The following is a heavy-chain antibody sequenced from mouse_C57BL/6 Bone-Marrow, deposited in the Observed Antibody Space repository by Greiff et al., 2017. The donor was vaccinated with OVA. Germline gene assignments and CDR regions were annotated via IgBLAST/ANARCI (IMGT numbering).Heavy chain of an antibody. D-gene: IGHD2-2*01. CDR1: GFNIKDDY. CDR2: IDPENGDT. CDR3: TSTMVTTSDY. J-gene: IGHJ2*01. Sequence: EVKVVESGAELVRPGASVKLSCTASGFNIKDDYMHWVKQRPEQGLEWIGWIDPENGDTEYASKFQGKATITADTSSNTAYLQLSSLTSEDTAVYYCTSTMVTTSDYWGQGTTLTVSS. V-gene: IGHV14-4*01.